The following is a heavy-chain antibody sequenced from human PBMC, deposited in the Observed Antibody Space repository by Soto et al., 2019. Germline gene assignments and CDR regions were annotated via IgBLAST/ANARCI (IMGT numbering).Heavy chain of an antibody. Sequence: SETLSLTCAVSGDSISSGGFSWSWIRQPPGKELEWIGYIYYSGSTNYNPSLKGRVTISVDTSKNQFSLKLSSVTAADTAVYYCARRYGYSFDYWGQGTLVTVSS. D-gene: IGHD1-1*01. CDR2: IYYSGST. CDR3: ARRYGYSFDY. V-gene: IGHV4-61*08. CDR1: GDSISSGGFS. J-gene: IGHJ4*02.